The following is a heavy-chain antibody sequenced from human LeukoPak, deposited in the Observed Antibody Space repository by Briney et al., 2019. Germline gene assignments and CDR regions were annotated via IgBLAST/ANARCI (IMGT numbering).Heavy chain of an antibody. CDR1: GGTLSSYA. CDR3: ARDYSSGWPDAFDI. V-gene: IGHV1-69*05. Sequence: GGSVKVSCKASGGTLSSYAISWVRQAPGQGLEGMGGIIPIFGTANYAQKFQDRVTITTDESTSTAYMELSSLRSEDTAVYYCARDYSSGWPDAFDIWGQGTMVTVSS. D-gene: IGHD6-19*01. CDR2: IIPIFGTA. J-gene: IGHJ3*02.